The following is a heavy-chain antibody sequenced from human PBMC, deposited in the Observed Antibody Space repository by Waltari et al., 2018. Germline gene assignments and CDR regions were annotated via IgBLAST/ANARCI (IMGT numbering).Heavy chain of an antibody. V-gene: IGHV3-30*01. CDR3: ARDHFAGLRLGRPFAY. CDR2: ISYDGSNK. D-gene: IGHD3-16*01. J-gene: IGHJ4*02. CDR1: GFTFSSYA. Sequence: QVQLVESGGGVVQPGRSLRLSCAASGFTFSSYAMHWVRQAPGKGLEWVAVISYDGSNKYYADSVKGRFTISRDNSKNTLYLQMNSLRAEDTAVYYCARDHFAGLRLGRPFAYWGQGTLVTVSS.